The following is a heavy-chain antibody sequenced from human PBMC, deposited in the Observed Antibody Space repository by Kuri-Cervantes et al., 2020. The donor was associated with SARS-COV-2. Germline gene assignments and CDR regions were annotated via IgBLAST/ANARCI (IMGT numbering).Heavy chain of an antibody. J-gene: IGHJ4*02. CDR3: ARHSRLVDFDY. CDR2: IYHSGST. D-gene: IGHD6-19*01. CDR1: GYSISSGYY. Sequence: SQTLSLTCAVSGYSISSGYYWGWIRQPPGKGLEWIGSIYHSGSTHYKPSLKSRVTLSVDTSKNQFSLKLSSVTAADTAVYYCARHSRLVDFDYWGQGTLVTVS. V-gene: IGHV4-38-2*01.